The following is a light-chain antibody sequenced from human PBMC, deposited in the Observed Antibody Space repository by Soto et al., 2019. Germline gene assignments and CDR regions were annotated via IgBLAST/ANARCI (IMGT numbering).Light chain of an antibody. J-gene: IGKJ1*01. Sequence: ESVLTQSPGTLSLSPGEKATLSCRASQSVSSSYLAWYQQKPGQAPRLLIYGASSRATGIPDRFSGSGSGTDFTLTVGRLEPEDFGVYYCQQFGSSSWTFGQGTKVDIK. CDR1: QSVSSSY. CDR2: GAS. CDR3: QQFGSSSWT. V-gene: IGKV3-20*01.